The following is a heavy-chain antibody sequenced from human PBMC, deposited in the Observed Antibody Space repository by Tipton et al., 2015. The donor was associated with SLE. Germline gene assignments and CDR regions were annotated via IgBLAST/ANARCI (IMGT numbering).Heavy chain of an antibody. CDR3: AREGSSCLFQH. V-gene: IGHV4-39*07. D-gene: IGHD6-13*01. CDR1: GDSISSSAYY. J-gene: IGHJ1*01. Sequence: TLSLTCTVSGDSISSSAYYWGWVRQPPGKGLEWIGTIFYSGSTYYNPSLESRVTISVDTSKNQFSLKLSSVTAADTAVYYCAREGSSCLFQHWGRGTLVTVSS. CDR2: IFYSGST.